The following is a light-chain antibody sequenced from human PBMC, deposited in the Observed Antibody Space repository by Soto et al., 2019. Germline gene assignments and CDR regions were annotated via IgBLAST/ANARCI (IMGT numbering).Light chain of an antibody. J-gene: IGKJ2*01. CDR2: DAS. CDR3: QQRSNWPPYT. V-gene: IGKV3-11*01. CDR1: QSVSSY. Sequence: EIVLTQSPATLSLSPGERATLSCRASQSVSSYLACYQQKPGQAPRLLIYDASNRATGIPARFSGSGSGTDFTLTISSLEPEDFAVYYCQQRSNWPPYTFGQGTQLEIK.